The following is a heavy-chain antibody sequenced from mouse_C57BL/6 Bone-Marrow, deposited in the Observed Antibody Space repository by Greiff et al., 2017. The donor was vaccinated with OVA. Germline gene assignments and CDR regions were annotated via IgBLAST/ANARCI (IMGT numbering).Heavy chain of an antibody. Sequence: VKLQESGPELVKPGASVKISCKASGYAFSSSWMNWVKQRPGKGLEWIGRIYPGDGDTNYNGKFKGKATLTADKSSSTAYMQLSSLTSEDSAVYFCARILPRAYWGQGTLVTVSA. V-gene: IGHV1-82*01. CDR2: IYPGDGDT. CDR1: GYAFSSSW. J-gene: IGHJ3*01. CDR3: ARILPRAY.